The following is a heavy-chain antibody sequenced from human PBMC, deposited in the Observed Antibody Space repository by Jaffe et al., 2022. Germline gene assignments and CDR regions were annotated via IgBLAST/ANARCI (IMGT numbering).Heavy chain of an antibody. CDR2: ISSSGSTI. J-gene: IGHJ4*02. Sequence: EVQLVESGGGLVQPGGSLRLSCAASGFTFSSYEMNWVRQAPGKGLEWVSYISSSGSTIYYADSVKGRFTISRDNAKNSLYLQMNSLRAEDTAVYYCARDSDYYGSGSYLDYWGQGTLVTVSS. CDR1: GFTFSSYE. D-gene: IGHD3-10*01. CDR3: ARDSDYYGSGSYLDY. V-gene: IGHV3-48*03.